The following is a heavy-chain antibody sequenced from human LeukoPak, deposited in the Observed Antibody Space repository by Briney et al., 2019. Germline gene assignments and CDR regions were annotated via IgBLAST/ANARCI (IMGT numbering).Heavy chain of an antibody. J-gene: IGHJ4*02. CDR2: ISGYNGNT. CDR3: ARDLKRGYSSGRYSWGTGSSNDY. V-gene: IGHV1-18*01. Sequence: ASVKVSCKASGYTFTSYGISWVRQAPGQGLEWMGWISGYNGNTNYAQEKLQGRVTMTTDTSTSTAYMELRSLRSGDTAVYYCARDLKRGYSSGRYSWGTGSSNDYWGQGTLVTVSS. CDR1: GYTFTSYG. D-gene: IGHD6-19*01.